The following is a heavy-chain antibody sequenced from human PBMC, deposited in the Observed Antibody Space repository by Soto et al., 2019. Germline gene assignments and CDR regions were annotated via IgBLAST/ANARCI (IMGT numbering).Heavy chain of an antibody. J-gene: IGHJ4*02. V-gene: IGHV5-51*01. CDR2: ISPGDSDV. Sequence: ESLKISCKGSGYSFTRYWIGWVRQIPGKGLEWMGIISPGDSDVKYSPSFQGQVTISVDKSITTAYLQWSSLKASDTAMYYCARHSWDFYDSSGYGGSFDYWGQGALVTVSS. CDR1: GYSFTRYW. CDR3: ARHSWDFYDSSGYGGSFDY. D-gene: IGHD3-22*01.